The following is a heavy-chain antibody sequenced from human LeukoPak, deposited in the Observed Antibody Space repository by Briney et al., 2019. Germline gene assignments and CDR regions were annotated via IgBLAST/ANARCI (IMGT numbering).Heavy chain of an antibody. CDR1: GFAFSDYW. CDR3: ARVGTWELQRVFDF. J-gene: IGHJ4*02. D-gene: IGHD1-26*01. CDR2: INREGNEK. V-gene: IGHV3-7*01. Sequence: GGSLRLSCAPFGFAFSDYWMTWVRQVPGKGLEGVANINREGNEKYYVDSVKGRFTISRDNAKNSVDLQMDSLRVEDTAVYYCARVGTWELQRVFDFWGQGTLVTVSS.